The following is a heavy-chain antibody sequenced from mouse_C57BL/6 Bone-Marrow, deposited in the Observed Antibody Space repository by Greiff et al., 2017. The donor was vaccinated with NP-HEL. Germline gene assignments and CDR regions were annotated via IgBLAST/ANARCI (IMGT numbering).Heavy chain of an antibody. J-gene: IGHJ2*01. CDR3: ARAEGFFDY. Sequence: EVKLVESGPGLVKPSQSLSLTCSVSGYSITSGYFCYWIRQSPGNKLEWMGYISYDGSNNYNPSLKNRISITRDTSKNQFFLKLNSVTTEDTATYYCARAEGFFDYWGQGTTLTVSS. CDR1: GYSITSGYF. V-gene: IGHV3-6*01. CDR2: ISYDGSN.